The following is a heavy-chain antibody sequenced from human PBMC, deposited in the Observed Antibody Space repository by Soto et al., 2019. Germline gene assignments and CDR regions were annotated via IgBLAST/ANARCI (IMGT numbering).Heavy chain of an antibody. V-gene: IGHV3-23*01. D-gene: IGHD1-7*01. CDR1: DFTFSNYF. CDR3: VRRAITATTKWGPFDL. CDR2: ISYSVDKT. J-gene: IGHJ3*01. Sequence: PGGSLRLSCAACDFTFSNYFINWVRQAPWKGLEWVATISYSVDKTHYADSVRGRFTISRDNSKNTLSLKMNSLRAEDAAVYYCVRRAITATTKWGPFDLWGRGTMVSVS.